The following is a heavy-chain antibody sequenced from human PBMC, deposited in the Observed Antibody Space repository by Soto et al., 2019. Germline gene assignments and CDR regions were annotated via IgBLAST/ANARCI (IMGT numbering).Heavy chain of an antibody. V-gene: IGHV3-23*01. CDR3: AKGSSSSRPDYGDY. CDR1: GFTFSSYA. D-gene: IGHD2-2*01. Sequence: EVQLLESGGGLVQPGGSLRLSCAASGFTFSSYAMSWVRQTPGKGLEWVSAITDSGGSTFYADSVKGRFTISRDNSKNPLYLQMHTLGAEDTAVDYWAKGSSSSRPDYGDYWGQATLVTVSS. CDR2: ITDSGGST. J-gene: IGHJ4*02.